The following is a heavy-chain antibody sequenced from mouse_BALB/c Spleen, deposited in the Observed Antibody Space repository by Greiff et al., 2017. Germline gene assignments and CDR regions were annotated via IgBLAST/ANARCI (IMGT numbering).Heavy chain of an antibody. CDR2: ISSGSSTI. J-gene: IGHJ4*01. CDR3: ARRGTTVVRAMDY. Sequence: EVKLVESGGGLVQPGGSRKLSCAASGFTFSSFGMHWVRQAPEKGLEWVAYISSGSSTIYYADTVKGRFTISRDNPKNTLFLQMTSLRSEDTAMYYCARRGTTVVRAMDYWGQGTSVTVSS. V-gene: IGHV5-17*02. D-gene: IGHD1-1*01. CDR1: GFTFSSFG.